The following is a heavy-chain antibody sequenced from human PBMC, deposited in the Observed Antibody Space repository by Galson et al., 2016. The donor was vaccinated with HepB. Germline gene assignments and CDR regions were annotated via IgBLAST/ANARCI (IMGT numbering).Heavy chain of an antibody. CDR2: IYGGDDNT. V-gene: IGHV1-3*01. Sequence: SVKVSCKASGYTFTSNAIHWVRQAPGQGLEWLGWIYGGDDNTKHSQKFQGRVTSTWDASASTVYMELSGLRPEDTATYFCARGNTDGWYHDYWGQGTLVIVSS. J-gene: IGHJ4*02. CDR3: ARGNTDGWYHDY. CDR1: GYTFTSNA. D-gene: IGHD6-19*01.